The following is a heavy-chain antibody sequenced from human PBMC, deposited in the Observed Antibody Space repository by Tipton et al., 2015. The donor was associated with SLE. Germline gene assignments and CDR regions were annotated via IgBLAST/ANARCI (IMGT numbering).Heavy chain of an antibody. Sequence: TLSPTCTVSGGSISSYYWSWIRQSPGKGLEWIGEINHDGFPNYKPSLKSRVTMTRDTSTNQFSLELTSVTAADTAVYYCARGVAGYYFYYYLDVWGSGTAVTVSS. D-gene: IGHD6-19*01. CDR1: GGSISSYY. CDR2: INHDGFP. CDR3: ARGVAGYYFYYYLDV. J-gene: IGHJ6*03. V-gene: IGHV4-34*01.